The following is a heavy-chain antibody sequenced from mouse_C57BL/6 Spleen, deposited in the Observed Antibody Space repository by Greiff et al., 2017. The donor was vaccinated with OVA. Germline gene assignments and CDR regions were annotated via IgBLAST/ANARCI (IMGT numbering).Heavy chain of an antibody. CDR1: GFTFSDFY. V-gene: IGHV7-1*01. Sequence: EVKLVESGGGLVQSGRSLRLSCATSGFTFSDFYMEWVRQAPGKGLEWIAASRNKANDYTTEYSASVKGRFIVSRDTSQSILYLQMNALRAEDTAIYYCARNGGPYAIDYWGQGTSVTVSS. J-gene: IGHJ4*01. CDR3: ARNGGPYAIDY. CDR2: SRNKANDYTT.